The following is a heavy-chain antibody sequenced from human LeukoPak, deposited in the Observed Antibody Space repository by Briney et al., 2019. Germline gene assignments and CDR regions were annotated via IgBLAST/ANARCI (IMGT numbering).Heavy chain of an antibody. J-gene: IGHJ6*02. CDR3: ARDLEMATTKTFYGMDV. CDR1: GFTVSSNY. D-gene: IGHD5-24*01. V-gene: IGHV3-66*01. CDR2: IYSGGST. Sequence: GGSLRLSCAASGFTVSSNYMSWVRQAPGKGLEWVSVIYSGGSTYYADSVKGRFTISRDNSKNTLYLQMNSLRAEDTAVYYCARDLEMATTKTFYGMDVWGQGTTVTVSS.